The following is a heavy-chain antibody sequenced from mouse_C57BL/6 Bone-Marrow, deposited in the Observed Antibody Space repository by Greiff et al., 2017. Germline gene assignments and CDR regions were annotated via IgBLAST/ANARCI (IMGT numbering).Heavy chain of an antibody. D-gene: IGHD1-1*01. Sequence: EVKLVESEGGLVQPGSSMKLSCTASGFTFSDYYMAWVRQVPEKGLEWVANINYDGSSTYYLDSLKSRFIISRDNAKNILYLQMSSLKSEDTATYYCAREGLYYGSSFFDYWGQGTTLTVSS. CDR3: AREGLYYGSSFFDY. J-gene: IGHJ2*01. CDR1: GFTFSDYY. CDR2: INYDGSST. V-gene: IGHV5-16*01.